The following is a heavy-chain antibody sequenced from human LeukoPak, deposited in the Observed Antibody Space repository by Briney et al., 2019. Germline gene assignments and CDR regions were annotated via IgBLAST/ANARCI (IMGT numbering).Heavy chain of an antibody. J-gene: IGHJ6*02. Sequence: GGSLTLSCAASGFTSSSYGMHWVRQAPGKGLEWVAVISYDGSNKYYADSVKGRFTISRDNSKNTLYLQMNSLRAEDTAVYYCAKDCPSEAAYGMDVWGQGTTVTVSS. V-gene: IGHV3-30*18. CDR3: AKDCPSEAAYGMDV. CDR1: GFTSSSYG. D-gene: IGHD6-25*01. CDR2: ISYDGSNK.